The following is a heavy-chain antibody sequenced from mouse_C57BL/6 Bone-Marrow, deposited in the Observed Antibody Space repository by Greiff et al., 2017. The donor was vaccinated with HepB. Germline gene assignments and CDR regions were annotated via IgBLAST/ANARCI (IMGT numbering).Heavy chain of an antibody. D-gene: IGHD1-1*01. V-gene: IGHV14-1*01. Sequence: VQLQQSGAELVRPGASVKLSCTASGFTIKDYYMHWVKQRPEQGLEWIGRIDPEDGDTEYAPKFQGKATMTADTSSNTAYLQLSSLTSEDAAVYYCTTGLYYGSSYSWFAYWGQGTLVTVSA. J-gene: IGHJ3*01. CDR2: IDPEDGDT. CDR3: TTGLYYGSSYSWFAY. CDR1: GFTIKDYY.